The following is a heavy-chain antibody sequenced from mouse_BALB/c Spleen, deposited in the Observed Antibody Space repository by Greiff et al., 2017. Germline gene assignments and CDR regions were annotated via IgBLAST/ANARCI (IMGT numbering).Heavy chain of an antibody. Sequence: QVQLKESGAELVRPGTSVKISCKASGYTFTNYWLGWVKQRPGHGLEWIGDIYPGGGYTNYNQKFKGKATLTADKSSSTAYMQLSSLTSEDSAVYYCARGRDPYYGSLYWYFDVWGAGTTVTVSS. J-gene: IGHJ1*01. CDR2: IYPGGGYT. CDR1: GYTFTNYW. D-gene: IGHD1-1*01. V-gene: IGHV1-63*01. CDR3: ARGRDPYYGSLYWYFDV.